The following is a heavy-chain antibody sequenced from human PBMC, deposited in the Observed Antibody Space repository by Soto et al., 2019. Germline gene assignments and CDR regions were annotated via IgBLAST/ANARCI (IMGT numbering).Heavy chain of an antibody. Sequence: WGALRLSFAAPGFPFSSHGLRRVRQAPEKGLEWVSGISASDGGAYYADSVKGRFTISRDNSENTLYLQMNSLRVEDTAVYYCAKDSDREYFQHWGQGTLVTVSS. CDR2: ISASDGGA. V-gene: IGHV3-23*01. D-gene: IGHD3-10*01. CDR1: GFPFSSHG. CDR3: AKDSDREYFQH. J-gene: IGHJ1*01.